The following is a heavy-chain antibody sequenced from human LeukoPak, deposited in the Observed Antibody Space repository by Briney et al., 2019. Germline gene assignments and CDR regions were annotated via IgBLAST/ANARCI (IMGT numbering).Heavy chain of an antibody. D-gene: IGHD3-16*02. J-gene: IGHJ6*03. CDR3: ARHIGGGIEDMDV. CDR2: IYVTGN. Sequence: PSETLSVTCTVSGGSIDTYYWSWVRQSRGKGLEWIGYIYVTGNRYNPYLQSRVTISVDTSRNQFFLKMSSVTAADTAVYYCARHIGGGIEDMDVWGKGTKVTVSS. CDR1: GGSIDTYY. V-gene: IGHV4-59*08.